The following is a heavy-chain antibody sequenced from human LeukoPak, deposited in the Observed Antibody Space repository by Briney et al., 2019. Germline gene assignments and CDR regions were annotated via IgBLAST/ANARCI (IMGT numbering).Heavy chain of an antibody. J-gene: IGHJ4*02. CDR3: ARDHDSSGYYSHFES. D-gene: IGHD3-22*01. CDR2: IYYSGST. CDR1: GGSISSSSYY. Sequence: PSETPSLTCTVSGGSISSSSYYWGWIRQPPGKGLEWIGSIYYSGSTYYNPSLKSRVTISVDTSKNQFSLKLSSVTAADTAVYYCARDHDSSGYYSHFESWGQGTLVTLSS. V-gene: IGHV4-39*02.